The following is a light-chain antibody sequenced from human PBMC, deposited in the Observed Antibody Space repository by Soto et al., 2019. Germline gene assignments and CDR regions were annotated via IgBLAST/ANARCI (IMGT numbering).Light chain of an antibody. CDR3: QQSYSTPPT. CDR2: AAS. J-gene: IGKJ1*01. CDR1: QSISSY. V-gene: IGKV1-39*01. Sequence: DTQLTQSPSFLSASVGDRVTITCRSSQSISSYLNWYQQKPGKAPKLLIYAASSLQSGVPSRFSGSGSGTDFTLTISSLQPEDFATYYCQQSYSTPPTFGQGTKVDIK.